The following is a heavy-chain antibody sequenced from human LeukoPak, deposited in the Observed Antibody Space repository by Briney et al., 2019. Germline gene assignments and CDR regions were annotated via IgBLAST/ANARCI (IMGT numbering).Heavy chain of an antibody. V-gene: IGHV3-9*01. CDR2: ISWNSGSI. CDR1: GFTFDDYA. D-gene: IGHD6-13*01. J-gene: IGHJ4*02. Sequence: GGSLRLSCAASGFTFDDYAMHWVRQAPGKGLEWVSGISWNSGSIGYADSVKGRFTISRDNAKNSLYLQMNSLRAEDTALYYCAKGVLAAGTRYFDYWGQGTLVTVSS. CDR3: AKGVLAAGTRYFDY.